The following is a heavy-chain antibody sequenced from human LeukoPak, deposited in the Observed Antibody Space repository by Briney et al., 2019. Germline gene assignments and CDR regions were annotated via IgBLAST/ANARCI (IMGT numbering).Heavy chain of an antibody. CDR2: ISSSGSTI. CDR3: ASDRAYYDSSGYYTPAFDI. J-gene: IGHJ3*02. D-gene: IGHD3-22*01. V-gene: IGHV3-48*04. CDR1: GFTFSSYS. Sequence: GGSLRLSCAASGFTFSSYSMNWVRQAPGKGLEWVSYISSSGSTIYYADSVKGRFTISRDNAKNSLYLQMNSLRAEDTAVYYCASDRAYYDSSGYYTPAFDIWGQGTMVTVSS.